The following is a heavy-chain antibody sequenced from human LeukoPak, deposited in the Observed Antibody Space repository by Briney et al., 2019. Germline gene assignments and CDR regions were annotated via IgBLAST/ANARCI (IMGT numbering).Heavy chain of an antibody. J-gene: IGHJ4*02. CDR3: ASGEEYSYGYRFDY. CDR2: INARNGNT. D-gene: IGHD5-18*01. CDR1: GYTFTSYG. Sequence: ASVKVSCKASGYTFTSYGISWVRQAPGQGLEWMGWINARNGNTKYSQKFQGRVTITRDTSASTAYMELSSLRSEDTAVYYCASGEEYSYGYRFDYWGQGTLVTVSS. V-gene: IGHV1-18*04.